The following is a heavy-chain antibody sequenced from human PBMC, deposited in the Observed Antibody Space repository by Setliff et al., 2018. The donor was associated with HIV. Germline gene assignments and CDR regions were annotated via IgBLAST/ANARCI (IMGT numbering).Heavy chain of an antibody. CDR3: ARGLSFYDSGGFDY. V-gene: IGHV4-4*09. Sequence: SETLSLTCTVSGGSISSYYWSWIRQPPGKGLVWIGYIYTSGSTNYNPSLKSRVTISVDTSKNQFSLKLSSVTAADTAVYYCARGLSFYDSGGFDYWGQGTLVTVSS. CDR2: IYTSGST. D-gene: IGHD3-10*01. CDR1: GGSISSYY. J-gene: IGHJ4*02.